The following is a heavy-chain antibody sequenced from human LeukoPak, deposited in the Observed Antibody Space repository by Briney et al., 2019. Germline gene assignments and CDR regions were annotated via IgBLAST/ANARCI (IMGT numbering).Heavy chain of an antibody. J-gene: IGHJ6*03. D-gene: IGHD1-1*01. Sequence: ASVKVSCKASGYTFTSYRMHWVRQAPGQGLEWMGIINPSGGSTSYAQKFQGRVTMTRDTSTSTVYMELSSLRSEDTAVYYCAREGSGTRGYYYYMDVWGKGTTVTVSS. V-gene: IGHV1-46*01. CDR3: AREGSGTRGYYYYMDV. CDR1: GYTFTSYR. CDR2: INPSGGST.